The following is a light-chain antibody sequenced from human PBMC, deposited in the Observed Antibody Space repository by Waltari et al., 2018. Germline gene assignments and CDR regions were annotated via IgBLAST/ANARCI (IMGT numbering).Light chain of an antibody. Sequence: DIVMTQSPDSLAVSLGERAPINCQSSPSVLYSSNNKNYLAWYQQKPGQPPKLLIYWASTRESGVPDRFSGSGSGTDFTLTISSLQAEDVAVYYCQQYYSTPRTFGQGTKVEIK. CDR1: PSVLYSSNNKNY. CDR2: WAS. V-gene: IGKV4-1*01. CDR3: QQYYSTPRT. J-gene: IGKJ1*01.